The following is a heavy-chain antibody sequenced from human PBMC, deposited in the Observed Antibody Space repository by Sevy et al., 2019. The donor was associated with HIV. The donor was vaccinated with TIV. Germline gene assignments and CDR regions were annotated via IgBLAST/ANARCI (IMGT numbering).Heavy chain of an antibody. CDR3: TRGCYYDTSGYSDY. Sequence: GGSLRLSCTGSGFTFGDYAMSWFRQAPGMGLEWVGFIRSKDYGGATEYAASVKGRFTISRDDSASIADLQMNSLKTEDTAVYYCTRGCYYDTSGYSDYWGQGTLVTVS. D-gene: IGHD3-22*01. CDR1: GFTFGDYA. CDR2: IRSKDYGGAT. J-gene: IGHJ4*02. V-gene: IGHV3-49*03.